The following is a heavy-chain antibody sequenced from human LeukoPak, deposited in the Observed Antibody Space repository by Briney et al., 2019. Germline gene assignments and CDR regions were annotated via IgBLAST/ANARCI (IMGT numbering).Heavy chain of an antibody. Sequence: GESLKISCKGSGYSFTSYGISWVRQAPGQGLEWMGWISAYNGNTNYAQKLQGRVTMTTDTSTSTAYMELRSLRSDDTAVYYCARGAMVRGVTDDPSYYFDYWGQGTLVTVSS. CDR2: ISAYNGNT. D-gene: IGHD3-10*01. J-gene: IGHJ4*02. CDR1: GYSFTSYG. CDR3: ARGAMVRGVTDDPSYYFDY. V-gene: IGHV1-18*01.